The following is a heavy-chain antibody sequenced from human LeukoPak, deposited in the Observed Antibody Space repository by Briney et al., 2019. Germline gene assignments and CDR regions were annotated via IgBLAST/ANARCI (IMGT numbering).Heavy chain of an antibody. V-gene: IGHV4-34*01. Sequence: PSETLSLTCAVYGGFFSGYYWSWIRQPPGKGLEWIGEINHSGSTNYNPSLKSRVTISVDTSKNQFSLKLSSVTAADTAVYYCARGPITMVRGVSPRSYYMDVWGKGTTVTVSS. CDR2: INHSGST. J-gene: IGHJ6*03. D-gene: IGHD3-10*01. CDR1: GGFFSGYY. CDR3: ARGPITMVRGVSPRSYYMDV.